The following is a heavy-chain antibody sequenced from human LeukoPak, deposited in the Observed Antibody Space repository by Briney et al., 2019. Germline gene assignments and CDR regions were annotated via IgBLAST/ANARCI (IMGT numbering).Heavy chain of an antibody. CDR3: AKGHDSSGYYLYGFDY. CDR1: GFTFSSYA. V-gene: IGHV3-23*01. Sequence: GGSLRLSCAASGFTFSSYAMSWVRQAPGKGLEWVSAISGSGGSTYYADSVKGRFTISRDHSKNTLYLQMNSLKAEDTAVYYCAKGHDSSGYYLYGFDYWGQGTLVTVSS. CDR2: ISGSGGST. J-gene: IGHJ4*02. D-gene: IGHD3-22*01.